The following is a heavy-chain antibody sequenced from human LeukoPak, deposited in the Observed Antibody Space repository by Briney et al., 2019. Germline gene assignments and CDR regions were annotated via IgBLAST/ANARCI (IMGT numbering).Heavy chain of an antibody. CDR2: VHLDGRT. CDR3: ARSSGYYFEY. V-gene: IGHV4-4*02. D-gene: IGHD3-22*01. J-gene: IGHJ4*02. Sequence: SETLSLTCGVSGGSVSSTNWWTWIRQPPGKGLEWIGEVHLDGRTNFNPSLKSRLTMSVDLSENHVSLKLTSVTAADTAVYYCARSSGYYFEYWGQGKPVTVSS. CDR1: GGSVSSTNW.